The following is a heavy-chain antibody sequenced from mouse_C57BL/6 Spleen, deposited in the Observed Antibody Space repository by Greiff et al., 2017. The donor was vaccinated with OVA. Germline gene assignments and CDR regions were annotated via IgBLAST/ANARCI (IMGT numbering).Heavy chain of an antibody. D-gene: IGHD6-1*01. J-gene: IGHJ1*03. V-gene: IGHV1-50*01. CDR3: ARPLRQGYWYFDV. CDR1: GYTFTSYW. Sequence: QVQLQQSGAELVKPGASVKLSCKASGYTFTSYWMQWVKQRPGQGLEWIGEIDPSDSYTNYNQKFKGKATLTVDTSSSTAYMQLSSLTSEDSAVYYCARPLRQGYWYFDVWGTGTTVTVSS. CDR2: IDPSDSYT.